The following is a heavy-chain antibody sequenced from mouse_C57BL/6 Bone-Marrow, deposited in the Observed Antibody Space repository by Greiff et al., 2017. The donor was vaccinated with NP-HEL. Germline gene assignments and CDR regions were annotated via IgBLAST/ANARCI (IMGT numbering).Heavy chain of an antibody. D-gene: IGHD1-1*01. CDR3: ARDYYGSSYVRYFDV. CDR1: GFTFSDFY. J-gene: IGHJ1*03. CDR2: SRNKANDYTT. Sequence: EVQLVESGGGLVQSGRSLRLSCATSGFTFSDFYMEWVRQAPGKGLEWIAASRNKANDYTTEYSASVKGRFIVSRDTSQSILYLQMNALRAEDTAIYYCARDYYGSSYVRYFDVWGTGTTVTVSS. V-gene: IGHV7-1*01.